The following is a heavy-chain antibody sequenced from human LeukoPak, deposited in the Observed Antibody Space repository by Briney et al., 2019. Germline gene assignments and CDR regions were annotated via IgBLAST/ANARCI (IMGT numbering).Heavy chain of an antibody. CDR2: LSGGGDNS. D-gene: IGHD3-10*01. CDR1: GFTFFDYA. CDR3: AKDTRRSSGMKDGFEF. Sequence: GGSLRLSCAASGFTFFDYAMTWVRQAPGKGLEWVSALSGGGDNSFYADSVKGRFTISRDNSKNMLFLQMNSLRAEDTAVYFCAKDTRRSSGMKDGFEFWGHGTMVTVSP. V-gene: IGHV3-23*01. J-gene: IGHJ3*01.